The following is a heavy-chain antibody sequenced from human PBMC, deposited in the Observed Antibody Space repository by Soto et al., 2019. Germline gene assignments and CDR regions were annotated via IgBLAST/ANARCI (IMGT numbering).Heavy chain of an antibody. CDR2: IWYDGSNK. Sequence: PGGSLRLSCAASGFTFSSYGMHWVRQAPGKGLEWVAVIWYDGSNKYYADSVKGRFTISRDNSKNTLYLQMNSLRAEDTAVYYCARAYSSSWSLDYWGQGTLVTVSS. CDR3: ARAYSSSWSLDY. J-gene: IGHJ4*02. V-gene: IGHV3-33*01. D-gene: IGHD6-13*01. CDR1: GFTFSSYG.